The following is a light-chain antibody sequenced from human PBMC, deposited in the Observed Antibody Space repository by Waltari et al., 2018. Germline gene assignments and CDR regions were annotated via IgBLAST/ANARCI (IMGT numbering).Light chain of an antibody. Sequence: EVVLTQSPGTLSLSPGERATLSCRASQTVSLSYLAWYQQKPGQSPRLLIYDASRRATGIPDRFTGSGSGTDFTLTISRLEPEDFAVYYCQQFGSSPITFGQGTRLEIK. CDR1: QTVSLSY. CDR2: DAS. CDR3: QQFGSSPIT. J-gene: IGKJ5*01. V-gene: IGKV3-20*01.